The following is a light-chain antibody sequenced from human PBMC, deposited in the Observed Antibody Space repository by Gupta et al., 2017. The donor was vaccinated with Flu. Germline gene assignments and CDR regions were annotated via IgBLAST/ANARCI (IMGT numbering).Light chain of an antibody. Sequence: QSALTQPPSASGSPGQSVTISCTGTSSDVGGYNYVSWYQQHPGKAPKLMIYEVSKRPSGVPDRFSGSKSGNTASLTVSGLQAEDEADYYCSSYAGSNNWKVFGGGPKLTVL. CDR3: SSYAGSNNWKV. V-gene: IGLV2-8*01. CDR2: EVS. J-gene: IGLJ2*01. CDR1: SSDVGGYNY.